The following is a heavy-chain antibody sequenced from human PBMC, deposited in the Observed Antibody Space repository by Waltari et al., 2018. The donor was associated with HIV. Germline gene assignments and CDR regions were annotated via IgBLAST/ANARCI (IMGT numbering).Heavy chain of an antibody. CDR2: IYYSGST. J-gene: IGHJ4*02. V-gene: IGHV4-59*01. CDR1: GGSISSYY. Sequence: QVQLQESGPGLVKPSETLSLTCTVSGGSISSYYWSWIRQPPGKGLEWIGYIYYSGSTNYNPSLKSRVTRSVDTAKNQFSLKLSSVTAADTAVYYCARGGDYGDYATVWGQGTLVTVSS. D-gene: IGHD4-17*01. CDR3: ARGGDYGDYATV.